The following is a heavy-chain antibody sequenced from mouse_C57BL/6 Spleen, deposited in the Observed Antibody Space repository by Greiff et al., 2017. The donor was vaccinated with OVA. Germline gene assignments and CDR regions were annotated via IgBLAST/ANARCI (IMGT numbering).Heavy chain of an antibody. CDR2: INYDGSST. J-gene: IGHJ1*03. Sequence: EVQVVESEGGLVQPGSSMKLSCTASGFTFSDYYMAWVRQVPEKGLEWVANINYDGSSTYYLDSLKSRFIISRDNAKNILYLQMSSLKSEDTATYYCARDVYYDYDPYFDVWGTGTTVTVSS. V-gene: IGHV5-16*01. D-gene: IGHD2-4*01. CDR3: ARDVYYDYDPYFDV. CDR1: GFTFSDYY.